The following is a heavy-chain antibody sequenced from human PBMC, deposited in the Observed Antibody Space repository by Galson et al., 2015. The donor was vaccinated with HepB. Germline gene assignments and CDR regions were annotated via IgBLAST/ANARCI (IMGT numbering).Heavy chain of an antibody. CDR2: ISSSSTI. CDR1: GLTFSDYY. Sequence: SLRLSCAASGLTFSDYYMNWVRQAPGKGLEWVSCISSSSTIYYADSVKGRLTISRDNAKNSLYLQMNSLRAEDTAVYYCARNTDWGQGTLVTVSS. J-gene: IGHJ4*02. CDR3: ARNTD. V-gene: IGHV3-69-1*01.